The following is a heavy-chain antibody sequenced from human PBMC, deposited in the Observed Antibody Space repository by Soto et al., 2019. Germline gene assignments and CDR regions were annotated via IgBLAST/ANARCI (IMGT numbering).Heavy chain of an antibody. CDR1: GGSISSGAYH. CDR2: ISHRGTA. V-gene: IGHV4-31*03. J-gene: IGHJ5*02. CDR3: ARVSAARTRGFEP. Sequence: SETLSLTCTVSGGSISSGAYHWGWIRQHPGKGLEWIGYISHRGTAYYTPSLKSRVSLSVDPSKSPFSLNVTSLTAADTAVYYCARVSAARTRGFEPWGPGTMVTVSA. D-gene: IGHD6-13*01.